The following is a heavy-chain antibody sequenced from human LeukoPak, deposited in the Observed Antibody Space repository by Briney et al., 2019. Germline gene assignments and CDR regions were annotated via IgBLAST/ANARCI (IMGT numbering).Heavy chain of an antibody. CDR2: ISYDGSNK. CDR1: GFTFSSYG. J-gene: IGHJ3*02. Sequence: RTGGSLRLSCAASGFTFSSYGMHWVRQAPGKGLEWVAVISYDGSNKYYADSVKGRFTISRDNSKNTLYLQMNSLRAEDTAVYYCAKGATSCSSTSCPDAFDIWGQGTMVTVSS. CDR3: AKGATSCSSTSCPDAFDI. D-gene: IGHD2-2*01. V-gene: IGHV3-30*18.